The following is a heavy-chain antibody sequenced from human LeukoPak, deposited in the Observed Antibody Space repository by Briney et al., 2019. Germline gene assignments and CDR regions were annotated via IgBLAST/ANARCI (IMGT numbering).Heavy chain of an antibody. CDR3: ARVRDFYYFDY. CDR1: GGSISSYY. V-gene: IGHV4-59*01. D-gene: IGHD3-10*01. J-gene: IGHJ4*02. Sequence: SETLSLTCTASGGSISSYYWSWIRQPPGKGLEWIEYIYYSGSTNYNHSLKSRVIISVDTSKNQFSLKLSSVTAADTAVYYCARVRDFYYFDYWGQGTLVTVSS. CDR2: IYYSGST.